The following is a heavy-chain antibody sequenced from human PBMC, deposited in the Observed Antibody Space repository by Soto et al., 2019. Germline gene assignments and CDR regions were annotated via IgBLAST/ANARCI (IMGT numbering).Heavy chain of an antibody. CDR3: ARDQASFGVVIFRPLDY. V-gene: IGHV3-21*01. D-gene: IGHD3-3*01. J-gene: IGHJ4*02. Sequence: SLRLSCAASGFTFSSYSMNWVRQAPGKGLEWVSSISSSSSYIYYADSVKGRFTISRDNAKNSLYLQMNSLRAEDTAVYYCARDQASFGVVIFRPLDYWGQGTLVTVSS. CDR2: ISSSSSYI. CDR1: GFTFSSYS.